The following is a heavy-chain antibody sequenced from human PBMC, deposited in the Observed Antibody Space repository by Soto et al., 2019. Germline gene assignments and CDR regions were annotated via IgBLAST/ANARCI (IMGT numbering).Heavy chain of an antibody. D-gene: IGHD3-22*01. CDR1: GFAFSDYY. J-gene: IGHJ4*02. CDR3: ATDLGQYDSDGYFDY. Sequence: PGGSLRLSCAGSGFAFSDYYMSWIRQAPGKGLEWVSYISSSGNIIYYADSVKGRFTISRDNAKNSLYLQMNSLRAEDTAVYYCATDLGQYDSDGYFDYWGQGTLVPVSS. CDR2: ISSSGNII. V-gene: IGHV3-11*01.